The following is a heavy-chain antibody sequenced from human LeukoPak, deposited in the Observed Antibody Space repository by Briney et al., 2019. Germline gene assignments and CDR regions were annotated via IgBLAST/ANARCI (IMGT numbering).Heavy chain of an antibody. CDR2: FIHSGST. CDR3: AFRTKTGYSSSWYLS. D-gene: IGHD6-13*01. CDR1: GGSFSGYY. V-gene: IGHV4-34*12. J-gene: IGHJ5*02. Sequence: SETLSLTCAVYGGSFSGYYWSWLRQPPGKGLEWIGEFIHSGSTNYNSSLKTRVTISVDTSKNQFSLKLSSVTAADTAVYYCAFRTKTGYSSSWYLSWGQGTLVTVSS.